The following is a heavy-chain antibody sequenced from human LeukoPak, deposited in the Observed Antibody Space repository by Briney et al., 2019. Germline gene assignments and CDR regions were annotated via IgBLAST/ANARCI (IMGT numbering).Heavy chain of an antibody. CDR1: GGSISSSSAY. CDR2: IYYSKNT. CDR3: VSPRGFSYGYFDY. V-gene: IGHV4-39*01. J-gene: IGHJ4*02. D-gene: IGHD5-18*01. Sequence: SETLSLTCTVSGGSISSSSAYWGWLRQPPGKELEWIGSIYYSKNTYYNPSLKCRVTISADTSKNQFSLTLGSVSAPDTAVYYCVSPRGFSYGYFDYWGQGTLVTVSS.